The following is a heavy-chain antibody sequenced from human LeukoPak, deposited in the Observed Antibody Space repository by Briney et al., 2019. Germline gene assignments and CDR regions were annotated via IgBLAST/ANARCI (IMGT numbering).Heavy chain of an antibody. V-gene: IGHV3-7*01. Sequence: PGGSLRLSCAASGFTFSSYWMSWVRQAPGKGLEWVANIKQDGSEKYYVDSVKGRFTISRDNAKNSLYLQMNSLRAEDTAVYYCARVTLPYYDSSGYYLTYWGQGTLVTVSS. J-gene: IGHJ4*02. CDR1: GFTFSSYW. CDR3: ARVTLPYYDSSGYYLTY. D-gene: IGHD3-22*01. CDR2: IKQDGSEK.